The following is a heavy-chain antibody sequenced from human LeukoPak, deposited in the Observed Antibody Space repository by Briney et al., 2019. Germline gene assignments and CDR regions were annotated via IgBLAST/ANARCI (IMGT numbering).Heavy chain of an antibody. J-gene: IGHJ6*02. CDR2: IYYSGST. CDR3: ARHRWIRKVVPAAPSLRYGMDV. Sequence: SETLSLTCTVSGGSLSSSSYYWGWIRQPPGKGLEWIGSIYYSGSTYYNPSLKSRVTISVDTSKNQFSLKLSSVTAADTAVYYCARHRWIRKVVPAAPSLRYGMDVWGQGTTVTVSS. V-gene: IGHV4-39*01. CDR1: GGSLSSSSYY. D-gene: IGHD2-2*01.